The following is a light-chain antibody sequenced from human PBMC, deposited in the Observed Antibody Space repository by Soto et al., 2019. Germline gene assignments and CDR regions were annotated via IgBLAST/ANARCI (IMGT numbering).Light chain of an antibody. CDR3: QQYRSSVRT. J-gene: IGKJ1*01. V-gene: IGKV3-20*01. CDR1: QSVNSGS. CDR2: GAT. Sequence: DIALTQSPGTLSLSPGDRAILSCRASQSVNSGSLAWYQQRPGQAPRLLIYGATIRATGIPDKFSGSGSGTDFTLTISRLEPEDFAVYYCQQYRSSVRTFGQGTKVEIK.